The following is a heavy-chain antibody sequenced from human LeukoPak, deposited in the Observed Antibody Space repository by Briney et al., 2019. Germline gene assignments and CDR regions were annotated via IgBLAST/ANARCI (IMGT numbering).Heavy chain of an antibody. CDR1: GYRLNELS. Sequence: ASVKVSCKVSGYRLNELSIHWVRQGPGRGLEWMGGFDPEEGKTIYAQKLQGRVSMTEDTSTDTAFMELRSLRSEDTAVYYCATNTYNGYAIDSWGQGTLITVSS. J-gene: IGHJ4*02. CDR2: FDPEEGKT. V-gene: IGHV1-24*01. D-gene: IGHD5-12*01. CDR3: ATNTYNGYAIDS.